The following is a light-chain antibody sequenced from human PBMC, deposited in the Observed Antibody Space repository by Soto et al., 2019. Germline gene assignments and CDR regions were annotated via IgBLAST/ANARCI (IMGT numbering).Light chain of an antibody. CDR1: QSVSSN. J-gene: IGKJ1*01. CDR3: QHYGTSSAT. Sequence: EIVLTQSPGTLSVSPGDRATLSCRASQSVSSNLAWYRQTPGQAPRLLIYGASTRATDTPPRFSGTGSGRNFTITINRVETSDFAVYFCQHYGTSSATFGQGTQVEV. CDR2: GAS. V-gene: IGKV3-20*01.